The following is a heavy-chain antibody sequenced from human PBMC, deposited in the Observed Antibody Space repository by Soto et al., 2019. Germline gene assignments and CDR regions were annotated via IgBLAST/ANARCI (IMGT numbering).Heavy chain of an antibody. V-gene: IGHV4-30-2*01. D-gene: IGHD1-7*01. J-gene: IGHJ4*02. Sequence: TLSLTFAVSGGSISIGGYSWGGILQPPGKGLEWIGYIYHSGSTYYNPSLKSRVTISVDRSKNQFSLKLSSVTAADTAVYYCARDGGGTTGYFDYWGQGTLVTVS. CDR3: ARDGGGTTGYFDY. CDR1: GGSISIGGYS. CDR2: IYHSGST.